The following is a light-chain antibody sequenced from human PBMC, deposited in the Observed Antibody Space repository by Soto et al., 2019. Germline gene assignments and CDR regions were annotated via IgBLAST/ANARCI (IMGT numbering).Light chain of an antibody. CDR2: VAS. CDR1: QSVSSSY. V-gene: IGKV3-20*01. Sequence: IVLTQSPGTLALSPGERATLSCRATQSVSSSYLAWYQQKPGKAPRLLIHVASSRVTCIPDRFSGSGSGTDFTLTISRLEPEAFAVYYCQHYDSSSRYPFGQGTKLEI. J-gene: IGKJ2*01. CDR3: QHYDSSSRYP.